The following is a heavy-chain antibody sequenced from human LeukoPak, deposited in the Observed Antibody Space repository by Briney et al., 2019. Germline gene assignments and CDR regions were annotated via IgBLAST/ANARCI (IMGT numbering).Heavy chain of an antibody. D-gene: IGHD3-9*01. CDR1: GGSISSYY. CDR3: AREYYDILTGYYLLDY. J-gene: IGHJ4*02. CDR2: IYYSGST. Sequence: SETLSLTCTVSGGSISSYYWSWIRQPPGKGLEWIGNIYYSGSTNYNPSLKSRVTISVDTSKNQFSLKLSSVTAADTAVYYCAREYYDILTGYYLLDYWGQGTLVTVSS. V-gene: IGHV4-59*01.